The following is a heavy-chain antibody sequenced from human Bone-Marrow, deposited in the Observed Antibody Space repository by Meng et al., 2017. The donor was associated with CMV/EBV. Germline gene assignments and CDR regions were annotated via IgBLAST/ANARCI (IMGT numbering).Heavy chain of an antibody. CDR3: ARDASYSSAYQAETPL. V-gene: IGHV3-11*01. D-gene: IGHD6-19*01. Sequence: GGSLRLSCAASGFTFSDYYMSWVRQSPGNGLEWIAFISGSGHAINYADSVDGRFTISRDSAKDSLFLQMNYLRVEDTAVYYCARDASYSSAYQAETPLWGQGTLVTVSS. CDR1: GFTFSDYY. J-gene: IGHJ4*02. CDR2: ISGSGHAI.